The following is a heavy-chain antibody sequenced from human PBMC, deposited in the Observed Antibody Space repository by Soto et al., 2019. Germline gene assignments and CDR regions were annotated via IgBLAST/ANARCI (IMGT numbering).Heavy chain of an antibody. J-gene: IGHJ4*02. D-gene: IGHD5-12*01. CDR2: IIYDGSNK. CDR3: AAELGNTGYDGHDY. V-gene: IGHV3-30*04. CDR1: GLTFSRYA. Sequence: QVQLVESGGGVVQPGRSLRLSCAASGLTFSRYAMHWVRQAPGKGLEWVAVIIYDGSNKHYADSVQGRFTISRDNSKNTLYLQMNSLSAEDTGVYYCAAELGNTGYDGHDYWGQGTLVTVSS.